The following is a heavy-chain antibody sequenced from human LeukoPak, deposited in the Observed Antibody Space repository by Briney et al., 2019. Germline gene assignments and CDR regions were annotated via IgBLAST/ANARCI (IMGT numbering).Heavy chain of an antibody. CDR2: ISGSGGST. D-gene: IGHD6-19*01. Sequence: GGSLRLSCAASGFTFSSHAMSWVRQAPGKGLEWVSAISGSGGSTYYADSVKGRFTISRDNSKNTLYLQMNSLRAEDTAVYYCAKDPRPYSSGWYGWYYFDYWGQGTLVTVSS. CDR3: AKDPRPYSSGWYGWYYFDY. CDR1: GFTFSSHA. V-gene: IGHV3-23*01. J-gene: IGHJ4*02.